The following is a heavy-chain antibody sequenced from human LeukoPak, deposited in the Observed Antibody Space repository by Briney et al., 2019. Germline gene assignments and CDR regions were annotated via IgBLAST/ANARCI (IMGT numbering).Heavy chain of an antibody. CDR3: ARGRYCSGGSCYSSMDV. Sequence: PSETLSLTCTVSGGSITSDNYYWSWIRQPAGKGLEWIGRIYTSGSTNSNPSLKSRVTMSVDTSKNQFSLKLSSVTAADTAVYYCARGRYCSGGSCYSSMDVWGKGTTVTVSS. J-gene: IGHJ6*03. D-gene: IGHD2-15*01. V-gene: IGHV4-61*02. CDR1: GGSITSDNYY. CDR2: IYTSGST.